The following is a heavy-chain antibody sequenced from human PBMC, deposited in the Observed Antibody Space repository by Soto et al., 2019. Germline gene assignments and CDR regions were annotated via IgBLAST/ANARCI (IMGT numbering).Heavy chain of an antibody. J-gene: IGHJ6*03. CDR2: ISAYNGNT. CDR3: ARGEIAARPDYYYYYMDV. D-gene: IGHD6-6*01. Sequence: ASVKVSCKASGYTFTSYGISWVRQAPGQGLEWMGWISAYNGNTNYAQKLQGRVTMTTDTSTSTAYMELRSLRSDDPAVYYCARGEIAARPDYYYYYMDVWGKGTTVTVSS. CDR1: GYTFTSYG. V-gene: IGHV1-18*01.